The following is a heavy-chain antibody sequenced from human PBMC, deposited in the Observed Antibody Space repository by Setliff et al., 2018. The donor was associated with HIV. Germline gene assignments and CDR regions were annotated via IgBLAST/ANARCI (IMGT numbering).Heavy chain of an antibody. CDR1: GFRFRTYA. V-gene: IGHV3-23*01. CDR2: ISGGGGRAT. D-gene: IGHD1-26*01. J-gene: IGHJ4*02. Sequence: PGGSLRLSCVASGFRFRTYAMSWVRQSQGKGLEWVSLISGGGGRATHYSDSVKGRFTISRDDSKKNLYLQMNSLRVEDTAVYYWATDCAVVGGTGSLDSWGQGTLVTVSS. CDR3: ATDCAVVGGTGSLDS.